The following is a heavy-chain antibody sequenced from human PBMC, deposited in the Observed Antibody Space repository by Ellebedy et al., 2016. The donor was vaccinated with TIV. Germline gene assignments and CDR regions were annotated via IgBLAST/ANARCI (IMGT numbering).Heavy chain of an antibody. J-gene: IGHJ4*02. CDR3: ARARSITMIEVAQPAYFDY. CDR2: IIPIFGTT. V-gene: IGHV1-69*13. D-gene: IGHD3-22*01. Sequence: SVKVSXXASGGTFSSYGISWVRQAPAQGLEWMGGIIPIFGTTNYAQKFQGRVTITADESTSTAYMELSSLRSEDTAVYYCARARSITMIEVAQPAYFDYWGQGTLVTVSS. CDR1: GGTFSSYG.